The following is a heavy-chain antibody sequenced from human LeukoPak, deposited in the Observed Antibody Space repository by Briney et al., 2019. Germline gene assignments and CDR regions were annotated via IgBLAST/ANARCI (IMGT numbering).Heavy chain of an antibody. Sequence: SETLSLTCTVSGGSISSGGYYWSWIRQHPGRGLEWIGYIYYSGSTYYNPSLKSRVTISVDTSKNQFSLKLSSVTAADTAVYYCARESVEGDYYGWGGGGYWGQGTLVTVSS. CDR2: IYYSGST. CDR1: GGSISSGGYY. D-gene: IGHD3-10*01. CDR3: ARESVEGDYYGWGGGGY. V-gene: IGHV4-31*03. J-gene: IGHJ4*02.